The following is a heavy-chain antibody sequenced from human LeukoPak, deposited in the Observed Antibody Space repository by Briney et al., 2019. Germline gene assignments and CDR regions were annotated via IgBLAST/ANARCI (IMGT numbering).Heavy chain of an antibody. CDR1: GFTFRSYA. D-gene: IGHD6-19*01. Sequence: GGSLRLSCAVSGFTFRSYAMTWVRQAPGKGLEWVSGISGSGDRIYYADSVKGRFTISRDNSKNTLYLQMNSLRAEDTAVYYCAKDWGIAVAGNIEYWGQGALVTVSS. CDR3: AKDWGIAVAGNIEY. CDR2: ISGSGDRI. J-gene: IGHJ4*02. V-gene: IGHV3-23*01.